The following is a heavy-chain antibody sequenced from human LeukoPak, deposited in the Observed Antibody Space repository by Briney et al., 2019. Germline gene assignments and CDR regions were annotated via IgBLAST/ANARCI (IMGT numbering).Heavy chain of an antibody. J-gene: IGHJ5*02. CDR2: IHSGGTT. Sequence: GGSLRLSCAASGFTVSTNYMSWVRRAPGKGLEWVSIIHSGGTTYHADSVKGRFTISRDNCKNTLYLQMNSLRAEDTAVYYCARGSSVSGFQSSWGQGTLVTVSS. CDR1: GFTVSTNY. CDR3: ARGSSVSGFQSS. V-gene: IGHV3-66*01. D-gene: IGHD3-3*01.